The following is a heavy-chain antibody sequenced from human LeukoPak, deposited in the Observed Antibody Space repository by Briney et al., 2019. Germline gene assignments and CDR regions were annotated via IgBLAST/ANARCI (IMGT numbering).Heavy chain of an antibody. Sequence: PFETLCLTCTVSGGSISSYYWSWIRQPAGKGLEWIGRIYTSGSTNYNPSLKSRVNMSVETSKNQFSLKLSSVTAADTAVYYCAREAGITMVRGVIITFGWFDPWGQGTLVTVSS. CDR1: GGSISSYY. D-gene: IGHD3-10*01. J-gene: IGHJ5*02. CDR2: IYTSGST. V-gene: IGHV4-4*07. CDR3: AREAGITMVRGVIITFGWFDP.